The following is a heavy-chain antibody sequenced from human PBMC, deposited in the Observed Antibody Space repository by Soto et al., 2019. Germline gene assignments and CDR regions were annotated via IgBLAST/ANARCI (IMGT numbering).Heavy chain of an antibody. CDR2: IYYSGST. CDR3: ARGGIQLWYNWFDP. D-gene: IGHD5-18*01. Sequence: AETLSLTCTVSGGSVSSGSYYWSWIRQPPGKGLEWIGYIYYSGSTNYNPSLKSRVTISVDTSKNQFSLKLSSVTAADTAVYYCARGGIQLWYNWFDPWGQGTLVTVS. CDR1: GGSVSSGSYY. J-gene: IGHJ5*02. V-gene: IGHV4-61*01.